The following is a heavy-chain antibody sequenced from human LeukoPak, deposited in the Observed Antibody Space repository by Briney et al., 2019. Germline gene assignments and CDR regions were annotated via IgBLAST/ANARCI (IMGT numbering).Heavy chain of an antibody. CDR3: ARDRPLDADDYYGFYYFDY. V-gene: IGHV1-2*02. J-gene: IGHJ4*02. CDR2: INPNSGGT. Sequence: ASVTVSCKASGYTFTGYYMHWVRQAPGQGLEWMGWINPNSGGTNHAQKFQGRVTMTRDTSISTAYMELSRLRSDDTAVYYCARDRPLDADDYYGFYYFDYWGQGTLVTVSS. D-gene: IGHD3-10*01. CDR1: GYTFTGYY.